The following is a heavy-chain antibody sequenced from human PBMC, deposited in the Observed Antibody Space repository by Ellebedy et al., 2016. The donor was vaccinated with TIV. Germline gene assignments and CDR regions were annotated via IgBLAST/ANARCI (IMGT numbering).Heavy chain of an antibody. J-gene: IGHJ4*02. CDR1: GLTFSTYV. Sequence: GESLKISXVASGLTFSTYVMSWVRQAPGKGLEWVSSISSSGSYIYYADSVRGRFTISRDNAKNSLYLQMNSLRAEDTAVYYCARVEPFYCSSTSCKNLGSDYWGQGTLVTVSS. D-gene: IGHD2-2*01. CDR2: ISSSGSYI. CDR3: ARVEPFYCSSTSCKNLGSDY. V-gene: IGHV3-21*01.